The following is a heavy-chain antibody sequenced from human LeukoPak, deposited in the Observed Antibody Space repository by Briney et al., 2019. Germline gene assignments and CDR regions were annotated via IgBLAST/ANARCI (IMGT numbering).Heavy chain of an antibody. CDR3: ARLSSGLLDY. D-gene: IGHD5-12*01. Sequence: PSETLSLTCAVYGGSFSGYYWSWIRQPPGKGLEWIGEINHSGSTNYNPSLKSRVTISVDTSKNQFSLKLSSVTAADTAVYYCARLSSGLLDYWGQGTLVTVSS. CDR2: INHSGST. CDR1: GGSFSGYY. J-gene: IGHJ4*02. V-gene: IGHV4-34*01.